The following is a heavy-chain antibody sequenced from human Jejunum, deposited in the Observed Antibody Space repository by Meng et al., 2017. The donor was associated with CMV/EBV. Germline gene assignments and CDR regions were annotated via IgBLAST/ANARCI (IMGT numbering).Heavy chain of an antibody. V-gene: IGHV4-39*07. CDR3: APYYSGSGTYPSDP. D-gene: IGHD3-10*01. CDR2: VYYTGSH. J-gene: IGHJ5*02. CDR1: GSISNNSIY. Sequence: GSISNNSIYLALIRQAPGKGLEWIGNVYYTGSHFYNPSLKSRVTISIDTSKNQFSLKLSSVNAADTAVYYCAPYYSGSGTYPSDPWGQGTLVTVSS.